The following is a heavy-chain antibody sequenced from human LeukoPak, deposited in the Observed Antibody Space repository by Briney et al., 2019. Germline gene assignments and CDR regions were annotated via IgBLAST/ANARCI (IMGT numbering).Heavy chain of an antibody. CDR1: GYTFTSYA. Sequence: ASVKVSCKASGYTFTSYAMNWVRQAPGQGLEWMGWINTNTGNPTYAQGFTGRFVFSLDTSVSTAYLQISSLKAEDTAVYYCARGTTYYYGSGSHGGDYWGQGTLVTVSS. J-gene: IGHJ4*02. D-gene: IGHD3-10*01. CDR3: ARGTTYYYGSGSHGGDY. CDR2: INTNTGNP. V-gene: IGHV7-4-1*02.